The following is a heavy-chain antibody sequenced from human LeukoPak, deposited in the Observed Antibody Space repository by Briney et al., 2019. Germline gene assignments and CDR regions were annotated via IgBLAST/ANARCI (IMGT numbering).Heavy chain of an antibody. J-gene: IGHJ4*01. V-gene: IGHV3-7*01. Sequence: GGSLRLSCAASGFAFSNSWMSWARQAPGKGLECVANIKPDGTEKYYVDSVKGRFTSSRDNAKNSLDLQMNSLRAEDTAVYYCATGTSFDSWGPGTLVTVSS. CDR1: GFAFSNSW. D-gene: IGHD1-26*01. CDR2: IKPDGTEK. CDR3: ATGTSFDS.